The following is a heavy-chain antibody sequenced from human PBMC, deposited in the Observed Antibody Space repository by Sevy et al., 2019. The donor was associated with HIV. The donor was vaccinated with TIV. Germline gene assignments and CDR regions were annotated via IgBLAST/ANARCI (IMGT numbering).Heavy chain of an antibody. CDR2: IWYDGSNK. V-gene: IGHV3-33*08. CDR1: GFTFSSYG. J-gene: IGHJ3*02. Sequence: GSLRLSCGASGFTFSSYGMHWVRQAPGKGLEWVAVIWYDGSNKYYADSVKGRFTISRDNSKNTLYLQMNSLRAEDTAVYYCARDRSGYDSSGYYWSDAFDIWGQGTMVTVSS. CDR3: ARDRSGYDSSGYYWSDAFDI. D-gene: IGHD3-22*01.